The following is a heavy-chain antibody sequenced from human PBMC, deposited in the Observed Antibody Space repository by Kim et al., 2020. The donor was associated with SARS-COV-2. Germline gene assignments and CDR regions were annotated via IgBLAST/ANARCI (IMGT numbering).Heavy chain of an antibody. V-gene: IGHV3-21*01. Sequence: GGSLRLSCAASGFTFSSYSMNWVRQAPGKGLEWVSSISSSSSYIYYADSVKGRFTISRDNAKNSLYLQMNSLRAEDTAVYYCARDHDTCSGGSCYPALFGYWGQGTLVTVSS. CDR2: ISSSSSYI. CDR1: GFTFSSYS. D-gene: IGHD2-15*01. CDR3: ARDHDTCSGGSCYPALFGY. J-gene: IGHJ4*02.